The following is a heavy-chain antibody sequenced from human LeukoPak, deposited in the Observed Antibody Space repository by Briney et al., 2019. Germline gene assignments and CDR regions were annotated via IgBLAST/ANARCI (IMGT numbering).Heavy chain of an antibody. V-gene: IGHV3-48*02. D-gene: IGHD3-22*01. CDR3: ARDTTGYYDSSGFDY. CDR2: ISSSSSTI. Sequence: GGSLRLSCAASGFTFSSYSMNWVRQAPGEGLEWVSYISSSSSTIYYADSVKGRFTISRDNAKNSLYLQMNSLRDEDTAVYYCARDTTGYYDSSGFDYWGQGTLVTVSS. CDR1: GFTFSSYS. J-gene: IGHJ4*02.